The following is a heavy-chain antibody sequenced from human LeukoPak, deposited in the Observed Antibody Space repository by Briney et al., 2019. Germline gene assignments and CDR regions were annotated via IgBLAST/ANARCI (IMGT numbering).Heavy chain of an antibody. V-gene: IGHV1-46*01. D-gene: IGHD3-22*01. Sequence: ASVTVSCKASGYTFTSYYIHWVRQAPGQGLEWMGLINPSSGYTSYAQKFQGRVNMTVDTSTSTVYMDVSSLKSEDTAIYYCARVAAYDLDYWGQGSLVTVSS. CDR2: INPSSGYT. CDR3: ARVAAYDLDY. J-gene: IGHJ4*02. CDR1: GYTFTSYY.